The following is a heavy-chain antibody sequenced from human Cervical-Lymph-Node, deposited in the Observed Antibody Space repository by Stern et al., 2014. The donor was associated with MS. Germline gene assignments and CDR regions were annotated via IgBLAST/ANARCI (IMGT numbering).Heavy chain of an antibody. V-gene: IGHV3-64*01. D-gene: IGHD3-10*01. J-gene: IGHJ6*02. CDR1: GFTFTKYA. CDR3: ARGRSMVSFYYGMDV. Sequence: EMQLVESGGGLVPPGGSLRLSCAASGFTFTKYAMYWVRQTPGKGLEHVSSISSNGGSTYYANSVKGRFTISRDNSKKTLYLQLGSLRIEDMAVYFCARGRSMVSFYYGMDVWGQGTTVTVSS. CDR2: ISSNGGST.